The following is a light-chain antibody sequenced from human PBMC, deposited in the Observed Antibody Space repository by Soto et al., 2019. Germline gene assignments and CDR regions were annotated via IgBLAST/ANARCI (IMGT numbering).Light chain of an antibody. CDR2: EVT. V-gene: IGLV2-14*01. Sequence: QSVLTQPASVSGSPGQSITISCTGISSDVGDYDYVSWYQQHPGKAPRLMIYEVTNRPSGVSDRFSGSRSDNTASLTISGLQAEDEADYYCNSYTSSSTLYVFGTGTKLTVL. CDR1: SSDVGDYDY. CDR3: NSYTSSSTLYV. J-gene: IGLJ1*01.